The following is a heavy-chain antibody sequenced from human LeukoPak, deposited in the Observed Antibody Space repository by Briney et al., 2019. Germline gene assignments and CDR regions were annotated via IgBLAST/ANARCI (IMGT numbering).Heavy chain of an antibody. CDR2: IRSKTYGGTT. CDR1: GFAVSSNH. Sequence: GGSLRLSCAASGFAVSSNHMNWVRQAPGKGLEWVGFIRSKTYGGTTEYAASVKGRFTISRDDSKSIAYLQMDSLKTEDTAVYYCIRGRHGGDYFQYWGQGTLVTVSS. V-gene: IGHV3-49*04. D-gene: IGHD2-15*01. J-gene: IGHJ4*02. CDR3: IRGRHGGDYFQY.